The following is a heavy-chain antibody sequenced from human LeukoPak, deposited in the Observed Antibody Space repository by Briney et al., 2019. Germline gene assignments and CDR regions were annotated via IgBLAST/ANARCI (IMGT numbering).Heavy chain of an antibody. CDR1: GFSFSSYE. CDR3: ARAYCSSTSCFE. CDR2: ISGSGSTI. V-gene: IGHV3-48*03. Sequence: GGSLRLSCAASGFSFSSYEMNWVRQAPGKGLEWVSYISGSGSTIYYADSVKGRFTISRDNAKNSLFLQMDSLRAEDTAVYYCARAYCSSTSCFEWGQGTLVTVSS. J-gene: IGHJ4*02. D-gene: IGHD2-2*01.